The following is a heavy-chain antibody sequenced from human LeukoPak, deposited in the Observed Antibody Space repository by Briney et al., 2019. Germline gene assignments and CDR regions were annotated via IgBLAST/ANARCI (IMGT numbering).Heavy chain of an antibody. CDR2: IIPTFGTA. V-gene: IGHV1-69*01. Sequence: SVKVSCKASGGTFSSYAISWVRQAPGQGLEWMGGIIPTFGTANYAQKFQGRVTITADESTSTAYMELSSLRSEDTAVYYCARDSLAVAGIGSCVYWGQGTLVTVSS. CDR3: ARDSLAVAGIGSCVY. CDR1: GGTFSSYA. D-gene: IGHD6-19*01. J-gene: IGHJ4*02.